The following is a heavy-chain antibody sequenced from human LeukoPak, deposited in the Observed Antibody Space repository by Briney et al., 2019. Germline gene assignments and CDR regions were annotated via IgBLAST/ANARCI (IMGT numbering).Heavy chain of an antibody. V-gene: IGHV3-23*01. CDR1: GFTFSSYG. CDR3: AKAPVTTCRGAFCYPFDY. Sequence: PGGSLRLSCAASGFTFSSYGMSWVRQAPGKGLEWVSSISNSGGSTYHADSVKGRFTISRDSSKNTLFLQMNRLRPEDAAVYYCAKAPVTTCRGAFCYPFDYWGLGTLVTVSS. D-gene: IGHD2-15*01. J-gene: IGHJ4*02. CDR2: ISNSGGST.